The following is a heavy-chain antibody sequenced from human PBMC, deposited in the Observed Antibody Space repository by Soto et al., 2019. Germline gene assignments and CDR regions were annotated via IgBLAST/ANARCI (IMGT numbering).Heavy chain of an antibody. CDR3: AVCPPLQIAGPVY. J-gene: IGHJ4*02. CDR1: GGSISGSPYH. Sequence: SETLSLTCTVSGGSISGSPYHWGWIRQPPGKGLEWIGSIGDDGRVYYNPSLTGRATLFVDTSKNRFSLNQNAVTAADTASYYCAVCPPLQIAGPVYWGQGILVTASS. V-gene: IGHV4-39*02. CDR2: IGDDGRV. D-gene: IGHD2-21*01.